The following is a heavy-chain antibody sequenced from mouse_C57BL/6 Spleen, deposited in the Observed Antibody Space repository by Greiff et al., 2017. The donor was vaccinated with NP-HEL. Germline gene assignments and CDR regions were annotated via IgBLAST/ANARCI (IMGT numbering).Heavy chain of an antibody. CDR1: GYAFSSSW. D-gene: IGHD6-1*02. J-gene: IGHJ4*01. Sequence: VQLQQSGPELVKPGASVKISCKASGYAFSSSWMNWVKQRPGKGLEWIGRIYPGDGDTNYNGKFKGKATLTADKSSSTAYMQLSSLTSEDSAVYFCAETATYAMDYWGQGTSVTVSS. CDR2: IYPGDGDT. V-gene: IGHV1-82*01. CDR3: AETATYAMDY.